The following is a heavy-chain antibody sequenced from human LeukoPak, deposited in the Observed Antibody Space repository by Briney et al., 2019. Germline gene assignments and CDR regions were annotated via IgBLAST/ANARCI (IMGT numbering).Heavy chain of an antibody. Sequence: GGSLRLSCAASAFIFSSYGMHWVRQAPGKGLEWVAFIRFDGSDEYYADSVKGRFTISRDNAKNSLYLQMNSLRAEDTVVYYCARGWDCSSTSCYTEPFGYCGQGTLVTVSS. CDR1: AFIFSSYG. CDR2: IRFDGSDE. V-gene: IGHV3-30*02. CDR3: ARGWDCSSTSCYTEPFGY. J-gene: IGHJ4*02. D-gene: IGHD2-2*02.